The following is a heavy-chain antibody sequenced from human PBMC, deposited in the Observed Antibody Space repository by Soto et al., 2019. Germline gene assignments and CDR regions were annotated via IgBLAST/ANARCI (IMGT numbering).Heavy chain of an antibody. CDR1: GFTFDLYA. Sequence: EGQLLESGGGLVQAGGSLRLYCAASGFTFDLYAMTWVRQAPGKVLEWVSGISPSGGATDYTDSGRGRFTISRDHSENTVYLQMSSLRAGDMAVCYCVKDRWGQFDPWGQGSLVTVSA. J-gene: IGHJ5*02. CDR2: ISPSGGAT. CDR3: VKDRWGQFDP. D-gene: IGHD7-27*01. V-gene: IGHV3-23*01.